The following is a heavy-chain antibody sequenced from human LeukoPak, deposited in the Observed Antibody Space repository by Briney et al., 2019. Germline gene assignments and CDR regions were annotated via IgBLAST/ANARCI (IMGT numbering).Heavy chain of an antibody. CDR1: GYSFTSYW. CDR2: IYPGDSDT. Sequence: GESLKISCKGSGYSFTSYWIGWVRQMPGKGLEWMGIIYPGDSDTRYSPSFQGQVTISADKSTSTAYLQWSSLKASDTAMYYCARRYYDILTGPQKWFDPWGQGTLVTVSS. J-gene: IGHJ5*02. V-gene: IGHV5-51*01. CDR3: ARRYYDILTGPQKWFDP. D-gene: IGHD3-9*01.